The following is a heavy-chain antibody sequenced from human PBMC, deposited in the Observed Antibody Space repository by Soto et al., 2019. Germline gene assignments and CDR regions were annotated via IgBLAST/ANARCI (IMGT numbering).Heavy chain of an antibody. J-gene: IGHJ5*02. CDR1: GYTFTSYA. Sequence: GASVKVSCKASGYTFTSYAMHWVRQAPGQRLEWMGWINAGNGNTKYSQKFQGRVTITRDTSASTAYMELSSLRSGDTAVYYCARSGYSSSPPVVTAISIRGNWFAPWGQGTLVTVSS. CDR3: ARSGYSSSPPVVTAISIRGNWFAP. D-gene: IGHD2-21*02. V-gene: IGHV1-3*01. CDR2: INAGNGNT.